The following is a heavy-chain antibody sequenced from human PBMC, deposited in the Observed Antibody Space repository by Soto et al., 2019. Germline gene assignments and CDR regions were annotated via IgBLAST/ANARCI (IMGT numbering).Heavy chain of an antibody. J-gene: IGHJ4*02. D-gene: IGHD1-26*01. CDR1: GGSVISSSYY. CDR3: AGHYFGSYAPDF. V-gene: IGHV4-39*01. Sequence: SETLSLTCTVSGGSVISSSYYWGWFRQPPGKGLEWIGSISYSGGTYYNPSLKSRVTVSVDTSKNQCSLRLSSVTAPDTAAYYCAGHYFGSYAPDFWGRGTLVTVSS. CDR2: ISYSGGT.